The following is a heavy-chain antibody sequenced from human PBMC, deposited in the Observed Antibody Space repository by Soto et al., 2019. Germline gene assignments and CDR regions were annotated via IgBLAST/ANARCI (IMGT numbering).Heavy chain of an antibody. D-gene: IGHD4-17*01. J-gene: IGHJ3*02. V-gene: IGHV3-43*01. CDR2: IRWDGGST. Sequence: GGSLRLSCASSGFTFDDYTMRLVRQAPGKGLEWVSLIRWDGGSTYYADSVKGRFTISRDNSKNSLYLQMNSLRAEDTAVYYCARDGSLRSGDYVEFAFDIWGQGTMVTVSS. CDR3: ARDGSLRSGDYVEFAFDI. CDR1: GFTFDDYT.